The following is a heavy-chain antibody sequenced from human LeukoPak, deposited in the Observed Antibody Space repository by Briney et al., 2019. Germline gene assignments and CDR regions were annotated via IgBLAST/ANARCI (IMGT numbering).Heavy chain of an antibody. CDR2: ISYDGSNK. CDR1: GFTLSSYA. D-gene: IGHD5-18*01. Sequence: GGSLRLSCAASGFTLSSYAMHWVRQAPGKGLEWVAVISYDGSNKYYADSVKGRFTISRDNSKNTLYLQMNSLRAEDTAVYYCAREAAMGFDYWGQGTLVTVSS. V-gene: IGHV3-30-3*01. CDR3: AREAAMGFDY. J-gene: IGHJ4*02.